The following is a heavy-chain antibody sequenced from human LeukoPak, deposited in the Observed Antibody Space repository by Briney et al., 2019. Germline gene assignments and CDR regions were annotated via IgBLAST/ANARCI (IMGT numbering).Heavy chain of an antibody. CDR2: IYYSGST. V-gene: IGHV4-59*08. CDR3: ARHVIVPDSSGYPLD. Sequence: SSETLSLTCTVSGGSISSYHWSWIRQPPGKGLEWIGYIYYSGSTNYNPSLKSRVTISVDTSKNQFSLKLSSVTAADTAVYYCARHVIVPDSSGYPLDWGQGTLVTVSS. J-gene: IGHJ4*02. D-gene: IGHD3-22*01. CDR1: GGSISSYH.